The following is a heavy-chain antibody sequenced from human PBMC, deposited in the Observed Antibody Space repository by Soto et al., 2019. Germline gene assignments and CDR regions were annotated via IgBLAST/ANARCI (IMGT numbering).Heavy chain of an antibody. Sequence: QLQLQESGPGLVKPSETLSLTCTVSGGSISSSSYYWGWIRQPPGKGLEWIGSIYYSGSTYYNPSLKSRVTISVDTSKNQFSLKLSSVTAADTAVYYCARLGDLGHFDYWGQGTLVTVSS. J-gene: IGHJ4*02. V-gene: IGHV4-39*01. CDR3: ARLGDLGHFDY. CDR2: IYYSGST. CDR1: GGSISSSSYY.